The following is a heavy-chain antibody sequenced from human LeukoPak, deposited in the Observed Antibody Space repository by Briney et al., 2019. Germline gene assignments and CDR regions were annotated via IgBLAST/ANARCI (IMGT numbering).Heavy chain of an antibody. Sequence: GRSLRLSCAASGFTFSSYGMHWVRQAPGKGLEWVAVISYDGSNKYYADSVKGRFTISRDNSKNTLYLQMNSLRAEDTAVYYCAKEGIAVAGYYFDYWGQGTLVTVSS. V-gene: IGHV3-30*18. CDR2: ISYDGSNK. J-gene: IGHJ4*02. CDR1: GFTFSSYG. CDR3: AKEGIAVAGYYFDY. D-gene: IGHD6-19*01.